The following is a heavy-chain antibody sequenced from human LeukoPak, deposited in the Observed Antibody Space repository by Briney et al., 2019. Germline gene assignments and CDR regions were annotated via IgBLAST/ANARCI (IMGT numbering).Heavy chain of an antibody. J-gene: IGHJ2*01. V-gene: IGHV4-34*01. Sequence: SETLSLTCAVYGGSFSGYYWSWIRQPPGKGLEWIGEINHSGSTNYNPSLKSRVTISVDTSKNQFSLKLSSVTAADTAVYYCARRQMSRYYWYFDLWGRGTLVTVSS. CDR1: GGSFSGYY. D-gene: IGHD5-24*01. CDR3: ARRQMSRYYWYFDL. CDR2: INHSGST.